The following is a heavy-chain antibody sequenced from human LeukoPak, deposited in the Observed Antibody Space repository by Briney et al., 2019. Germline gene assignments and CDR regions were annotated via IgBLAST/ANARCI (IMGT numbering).Heavy chain of an antibody. CDR3: ASPPTRECSSISCPLSY. V-gene: IGHV5-51*01. J-gene: IGHJ4*02. CDR1: GYSFTSYW. Sequence: GESLKISCKGSGYSFTSYWIAWVRQMPGKGLEWMGIIYPGDSDTRYSPSFQGQVTISVDKSVSAAYLQWSSLKASDTAMYYCASPPTRECSSISCPLSYWGQGTWSPSPQ. CDR2: IYPGDSDT. D-gene: IGHD2-2*01.